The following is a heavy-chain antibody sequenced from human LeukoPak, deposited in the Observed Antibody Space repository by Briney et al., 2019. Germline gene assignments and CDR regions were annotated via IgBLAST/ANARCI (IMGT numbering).Heavy chain of an antibody. V-gene: IGHV4-39*07. Sequence: SETLSLTCTVSGGSISSSSYYWGWIRQPPGKGLEWIGSIYYSGSTYYNPSLKSRVTISVDTSKNQFSLKLSSVTAADTAVYYCARAPYLNLRFLGGKGGYYRAVWGKGPTVT. D-gene: IGHD3-3*01. CDR1: GGSISSSSYY. CDR2: IYYSGST. J-gene: IGHJ6*03. CDR3: ARAPYLNLRFLGGKGGYYRAV.